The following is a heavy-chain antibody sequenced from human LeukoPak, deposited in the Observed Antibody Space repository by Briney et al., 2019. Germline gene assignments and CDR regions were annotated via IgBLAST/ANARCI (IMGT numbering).Heavy chain of an antibody. CDR1: GFIFSDSW. CDR2: IKQDGSEK. Sequence: GGSLRLSCAASGFIFSDSWMSWVRQAPGKGLEWVGNIKQDGSEKYFADSVKGRFTISRDNAKNSLYLQMNSLGAEDAAVYYCAGVRYGNYFDYWGQGTLVTVSS. V-gene: IGHV3-7*04. CDR3: AGVRYGNYFDY. J-gene: IGHJ4*02. D-gene: IGHD3-16*02.